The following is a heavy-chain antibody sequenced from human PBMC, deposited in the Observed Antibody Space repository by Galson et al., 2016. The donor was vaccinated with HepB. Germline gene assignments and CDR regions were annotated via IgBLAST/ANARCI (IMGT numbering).Heavy chain of an antibody. J-gene: IGHJ4*02. V-gene: IGHV4-39*01. CDR3: ARHIFHASPSGSYYIDY. CDR2: IYYSGST. CDR1: GDSISTNIYY. Sequence: SETLSPTCTVSGDSISTNIYYWGWIRQPPGKGLEWIGTIYYSGSTYNNPSLRSRLAISVDTSKTQFSLKLSSVTATDTAVYYCARHIFHASPSGSYYIDYWGQGTLVIVSS. D-gene: IGHD3-16*01.